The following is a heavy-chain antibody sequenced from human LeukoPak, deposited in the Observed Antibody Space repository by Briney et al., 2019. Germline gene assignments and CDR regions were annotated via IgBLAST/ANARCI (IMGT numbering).Heavy chain of an antibody. J-gene: IGHJ6*04. Sequence: SQTLSLTCTVSGGSISSGSYYWSWIRQPAGKGLEWIGRIYTSGSTNYNPSLKSRVTISVDTSKNQFSLKLSSVTAVPYYYGMDVWGKGTTVTVSS. CDR3: V. CDR1: GGSISSGSYY. D-gene: IGHD3-10*02. V-gene: IGHV4-61*02. CDR2: IYTSGST.